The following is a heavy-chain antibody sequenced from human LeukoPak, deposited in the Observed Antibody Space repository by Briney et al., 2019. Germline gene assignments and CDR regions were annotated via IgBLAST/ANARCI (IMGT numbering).Heavy chain of an antibody. V-gene: IGHV4-34*01. CDR2: INHSGST. J-gene: IGHJ4*02. Sequence: LETLSLTCVVYGGSFSGYYWSWIRQPPGKGLEWIGEINHSGSTNYNPSLKSRVTISVDTSKNQFSLKLSSVTAADTAVYYCARARIVVVPAASINLYYFDYWGQGTLVTVSS. D-gene: IGHD2-2*01. CDR3: ARARIVVVPAASINLYYFDY. CDR1: GGSFSGYY.